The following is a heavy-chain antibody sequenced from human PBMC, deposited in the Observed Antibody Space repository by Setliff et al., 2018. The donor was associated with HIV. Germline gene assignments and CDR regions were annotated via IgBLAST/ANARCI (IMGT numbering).Heavy chain of an antibody. CDR1: GYTFTSYG. CDR2: INNYNDNT. CDR3: ATYHYYDSSAYFIDLYYIDY. D-gene: IGHD3-22*01. V-gene: IGHV1-18*01. J-gene: IGHJ4*02. Sequence: GASVKVSCKASGYTFTSYGMNWVRQAPGQGLEWMGWINNYNDNTNYAQKFQDRVTMTTDTSTNTVYMELSGLRSEDTAVYYCATYHYYDSSAYFIDLYYIDYWGQGTLVTVSS.